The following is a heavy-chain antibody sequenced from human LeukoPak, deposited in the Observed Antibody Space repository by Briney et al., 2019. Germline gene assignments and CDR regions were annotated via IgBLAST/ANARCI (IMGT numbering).Heavy chain of an antibody. CDR1: GFTVSSNY. V-gene: IGHV3-53*01. CDR2: IYSGGST. J-gene: IGHJ6*02. Sequence: GGSLRLSCAASGFTVSSNYMSWVRQAPGKGLEWVSVIYSGGSTYYADSVKGRFTISRDNSKNTLYLQMNSLRAEDTAVYYCASPPPSGYYYGMDVWGQGTTVTVSS. D-gene: IGHD3-10*01. CDR3: ASPPPSGYYYGMDV.